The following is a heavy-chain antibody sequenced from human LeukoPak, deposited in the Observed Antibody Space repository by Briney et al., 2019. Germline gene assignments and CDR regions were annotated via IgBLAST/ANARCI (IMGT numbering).Heavy chain of an antibody. V-gene: IGHV3-11*01. Sequence: PGGSLRLSCAASGFTFSDYYMSWIRQAPGKGLEWVSYISSSGSTIYYADSVKGRFTISRDNAKNSLYLQMNSLRAEDTAVYYCAKGLAVARYYFDYWGQGTLVTVSS. CDR1: GFTFSDYY. CDR2: ISSSGSTI. CDR3: AKGLAVARYYFDY. D-gene: IGHD6-19*01. J-gene: IGHJ4*02.